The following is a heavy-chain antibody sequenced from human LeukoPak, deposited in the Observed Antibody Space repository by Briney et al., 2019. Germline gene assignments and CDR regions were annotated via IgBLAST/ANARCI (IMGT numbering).Heavy chain of an antibody. CDR3: ARDGYSNYWYLNL. V-gene: IGHV3-74*01. J-gene: IGHJ1*01. CDR2: INSDGSST. D-gene: IGHD6-13*01. Sequence: GGSLRLSCAASGFTFSSYWMHWVRQAPGKGLVWVSRINSDGSSTSYADSVKGRFTISRDNSKNTLDLQMNSLRADDTAVYYCARDGYSNYWYLNLWGQGTLATVSS. CDR1: GFTFSSYW.